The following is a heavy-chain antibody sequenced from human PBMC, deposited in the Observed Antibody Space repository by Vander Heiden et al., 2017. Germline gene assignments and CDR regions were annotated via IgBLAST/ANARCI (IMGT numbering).Heavy chain of an antibody. CDR3: ARVTGRTNTYGMDG. D-gene: IGHD3-9*01. V-gene: IGHV3-53*01. CDR1: GFTVSSNY. Sequence: EVQLVESGGGLIQPGGSLRLSCAASGFTVSSNYMSWVRQAPGKGLEWVSVTYSDGRTYYADSVKGRFTISRDNSKNTLYIEMNSLRAEDTAVYYCARVTGRTNTYGMDGWGQGTTVTVSS. CDR2: TYSDGRT. J-gene: IGHJ6*02.